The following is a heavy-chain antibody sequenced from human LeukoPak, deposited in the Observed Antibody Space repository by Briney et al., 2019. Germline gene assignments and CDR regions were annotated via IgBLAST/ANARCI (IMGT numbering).Heavy chain of an antibody. D-gene: IGHD3-22*01. Sequence: GGSLGLSCAASGFTFSSYGMHWVRQAPGKGLEWVAFIRYDGSNKYYADSVKGRFTISRDNSKNTLYLQMNSLRAEDTAVYYCARGGGTEWLLVPFEYWGQGTLVTVSS. J-gene: IGHJ4*02. CDR3: ARGGGTEWLLVPFEY. CDR1: GFTFSSYG. V-gene: IGHV3-30*02. CDR2: IRYDGSNK.